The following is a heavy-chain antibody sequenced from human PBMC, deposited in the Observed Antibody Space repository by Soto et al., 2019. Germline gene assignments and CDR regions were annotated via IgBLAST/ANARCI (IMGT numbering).Heavy chain of an antibody. CDR1: GFTFSNYG. D-gene: IGHD5-12*01. CDR2: IWYDGSKK. V-gene: IGHV3-33*01. Sequence: ESGGGVVQPGRSLRLSCAASGFTFSNYGFHWVRQAPGKGLEWVAVIWYDGSKKYYVDSVKGRFTISRDNSKNTLYLQMDSLRAEDTAVYHCARDLGSTNYYFDYWGLGTLVTVSS. J-gene: IGHJ4*02. CDR3: ARDLGSTNYYFDY.